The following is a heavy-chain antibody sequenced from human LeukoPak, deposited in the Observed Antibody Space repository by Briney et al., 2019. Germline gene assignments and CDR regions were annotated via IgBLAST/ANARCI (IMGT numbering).Heavy chain of an antibody. Sequence: GGSLRLSCAASGFTVSNNYMSWVGHAPGKGLEWVSVIHSGGTTNYADSVQGRFTISRDNSKTTVYLHMNSLRAEDTAVYYCARDSDSGYGSFASWGQGTLVTVSS. V-gene: IGHV3-53*01. CDR2: IHSGGTT. D-gene: IGHD5-12*01. CDR3: ARDSDSGYGSFAS. CDR1: GFTVSNNY. J-gene: IGHJ4*02.